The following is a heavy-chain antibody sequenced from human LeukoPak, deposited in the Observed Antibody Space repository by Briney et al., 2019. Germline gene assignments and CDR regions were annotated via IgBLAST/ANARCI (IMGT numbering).Heavy chain of an antibody. V-gene: IGHV4-39*01. CDR1: GGSISSSSYY. J-gene: IGHJ4*02. CDR2: IYYSGST. CDR3: ARTVPATATGFDY. D-gene: IGHD2-2*01. Sequence: SETLSLTCTVSGGSISSSSYYWGWIRQPPGKGLEWIVSIYYSGSTYYNPSLKSRITISVYTSKHHFSLKLSSVTAADTAVYYCARTVPATATGFDYWGQGTLVTVSS.